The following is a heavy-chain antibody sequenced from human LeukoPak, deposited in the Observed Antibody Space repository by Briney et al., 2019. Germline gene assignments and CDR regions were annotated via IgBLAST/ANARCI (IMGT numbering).Heavy chain of an antibody. V-gene: IGHV4-39*07. D-gene: IGHD6-13*01. J-gene: IGHJ5*02. CDR3: ARGFLGAAAGNNWFDP. Sequence: PSETLSLTRTVSGGSISSTSYYWGWIRQPPGKGLEWIGSIYYSGSTYYNPSLKSRVTISVDTSKNQFSLKLSSVTAADTAVYYCARGFLGAAAGNNWFDPWGQGTLVTVSS. CDR1: GGSISSTSYY. CDR2: IYYSGST.